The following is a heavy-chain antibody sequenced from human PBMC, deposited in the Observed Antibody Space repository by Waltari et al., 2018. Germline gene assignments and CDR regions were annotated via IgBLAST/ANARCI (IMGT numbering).Heavy chain of an antibody. CDR3: ARERMRLNWELLGAFDI. CDR2: IYTSGST. V-gene: IGHV4-4*07. Sequence: QVQLQESGPGLVKPSETLSLTCTVPGGSISSYYWSWIRQPAGKGLEWIGRIYTSGSTNYNPSLKSRVTMSVDTSKNQFSLKLSSVTAADTAVYYCARERMRLNWELLGAFDIWGQGTMVTVSS. CDR1: GGSISSYY. D-gene: IGHD1-26*01. J-gene: IGHJ3*02.